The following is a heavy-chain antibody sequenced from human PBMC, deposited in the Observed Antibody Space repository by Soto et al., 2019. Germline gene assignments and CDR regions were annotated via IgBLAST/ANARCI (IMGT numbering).Heavy chain of an antibody. J-gene: IGHJ6*02. Sequence: SETLSLTCSVSGGSVTSYYWSWIRQPAGKGLDWIGRSYTSGNTDYNPSLKGRVTMSLDTSKNQFSLKVNSVTAADTAVYYCARDGVGPHGMDVWGQGTTVTVSS. CDR3: ARDGVGPHGMDV. CDR1: GGSVTSYY. CDR2: SYTSGNT. D-gene: IGHD2-8*01. V-gene: IGHV4-4*07.